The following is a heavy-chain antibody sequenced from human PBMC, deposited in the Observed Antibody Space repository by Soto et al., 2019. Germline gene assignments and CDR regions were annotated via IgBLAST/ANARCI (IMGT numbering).Heavy chain of an antibody. Sequence: SAEQVSCMASECSFSSYAISWLRPAAGQGLEWMGWIIRISETTNYAKKFQASVTQTADDAKSTATMEVSRPRSEDTAVMYWGRSQGSITSLEIYYYYYYGMDVWGQGTTVTVSS. V-gene: IGHV1-69*13. CDR3: GRSQGSITSLEIYYYYYYGMDV. CDR1: ECSFSSYA. J-gene: IGHJ6*02. CDR2: IIRISETT. D-gene: IGHD2-2*01.